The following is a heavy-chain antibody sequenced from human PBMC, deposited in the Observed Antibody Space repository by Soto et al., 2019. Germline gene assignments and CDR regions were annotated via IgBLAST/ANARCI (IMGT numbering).Heavy chain of an antibody. CDR1: GFTFSNYA. D-gene: IGHD3-22*01. CDR3: AKARYYDSTGYLYYFDY. CDR2: ITGSGDYT. V-gene: IGHV3-23*01. Sequence: GVLRLSCAASGFTFSNYAMSWVRQAPGKGLEWVSSITGSGDYTYYADSVKGRFTIPRDNSKNTLYLQMNSLRAEDTAVYYCAKARYYDSTGYLYYFDYWGQGTLVTVSS. J-gene: IGHJ4*02.